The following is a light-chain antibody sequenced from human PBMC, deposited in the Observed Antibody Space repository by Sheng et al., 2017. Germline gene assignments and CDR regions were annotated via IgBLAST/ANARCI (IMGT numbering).Light chain of an antibody. CDR1: QSVSSSY. V-gene: IGKV3-20*01. Sequence: EIVLTQSPGTLSLSPVERATLSCRASQSVSSSYLVWYQQKPGQAPRLLIYGASNRATGIPDRFSGSGSGTDFTLTISRLEPEDFAVYFCQQYGRSPPLTFGQGTRLEIK. J-gene: IGKJ5*01. CDR3: QQYGRSPPLT. CDR2: GAS.